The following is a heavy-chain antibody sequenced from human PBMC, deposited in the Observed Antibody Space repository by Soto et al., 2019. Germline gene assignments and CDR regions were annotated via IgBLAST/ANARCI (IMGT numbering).Heavy chain of an antibody. Sequence: SETLSLTCTVSGGSIISYYWSWSRQPPGKGLEWIGYIYYSGSTNYDPSLKSRVTISVDTSKNQFSLKLSSVTAADTAVYYCARGVYGDHLKYWGQRTLVTVSS. D-gene: IGHD4-17*01. CDR2: IYYSGST. CDR1: GGSIISYY. CDR3: ARGVYGDHLKY. V-gene: IGHV4-59*01. J-gene: IGHJ4*02.